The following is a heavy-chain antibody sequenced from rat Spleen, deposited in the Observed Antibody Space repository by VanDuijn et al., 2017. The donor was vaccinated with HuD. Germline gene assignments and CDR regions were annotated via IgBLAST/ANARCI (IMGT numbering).Heavy chain of an antibody. J-gene: IGHJ2*01. D-gene: IGHD1-2*01. CDR3: ARGDYSSYGNYFDY. CDR1: GFTFSNYG. V-gene: IGHV5-19*01. Sequence: EVQLVESGGGLVQPGRSLKLSCAASGFTFSNYGMHWIRQAPTKGLEWVATLIYDGSRTYYRDSVKGRFTISRDNTKSTLYLQMDSLRSEDTATYYCARGDYSSYGNYFDYWGQGVMVTVSS. CDR2: LIYDGSRT.